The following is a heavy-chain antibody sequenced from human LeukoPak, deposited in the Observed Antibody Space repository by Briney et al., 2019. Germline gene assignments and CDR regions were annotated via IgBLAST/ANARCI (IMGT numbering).Heavy chain of an antibody. V-gene: IGHV3-13*01. Sequence: GGSLRLSCAASGVTFSSYDMHWVRQTTGKGLEWVSGIGTAGATFYPGSVKGRFTISRENAKNSLYLQMNNLRVGDTAVYYCTRATAGFDYWGQGTLVTVSS. CDR1: GVTFSSYD. CDR3: TRATAGFDY. CDR2: IGTAGAT. J-gene: IGHJ4*02.